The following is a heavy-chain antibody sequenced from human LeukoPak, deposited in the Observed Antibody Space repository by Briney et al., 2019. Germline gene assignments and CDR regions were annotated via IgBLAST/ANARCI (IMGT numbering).Heavy chain of an antibody. CDR1: GGSISSSSYY. CDR3: ARVVLWDDILTGGDLMETNFDY. V-gene: IGHV4-39*07. CDR2: IYYSGST. Sequence: SETLSLTCTVSGGSISSSSYYWGWIRQPPGKGLEWIGSIYYSGSTYYNPSLKSRVTISVDTSKNQFSLKLSSVTAADTAVYYCARVVLWDDILTGGDLMETNFDYWGQGTLVTVSS. D-gene: IGHD3-9*01. J-gene: IGHJ4*02.